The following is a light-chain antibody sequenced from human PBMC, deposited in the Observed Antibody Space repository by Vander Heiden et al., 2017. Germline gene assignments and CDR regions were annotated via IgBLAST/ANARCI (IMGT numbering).Light chain of an antibody. Sequence: SYVLTQPPSVSVAPGQTARITCGGNNIGSKRVHWYQQKPGQAPVLVVYDDSDRPSGSPERFSGSNSGNTATLTISRVEAGDEADYYCQVWDSSSDHVVFGGGTKLTVL. J-gene: IGLJ2*01. V-gene: IGLV3-21*02. CDR2: DDS. CDR3: QVWDSSSDHVV. CDR1: NIGSKR.